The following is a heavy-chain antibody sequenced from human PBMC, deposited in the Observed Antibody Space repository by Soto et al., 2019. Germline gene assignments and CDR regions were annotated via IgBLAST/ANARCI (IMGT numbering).Heavy chain of an antibody. D-gene: IGHD6-13*01. V-gene: IGHV4-38-2*01. CDR3: ARGENGQIAK. J-gene: IGHJ4*03. CDR2: IYHSGRT. Sequence: SQTLSLTCAVSGYSFSNSYYWGWIRQPPGEGLEWIGNIYHSGRTYCNPSLKSRVTISLDTSKNQFSLRLRSVTAADTGVYYCARGENGQIAKWAQGTMVTGS. CDR1: GYSFSNSYY.